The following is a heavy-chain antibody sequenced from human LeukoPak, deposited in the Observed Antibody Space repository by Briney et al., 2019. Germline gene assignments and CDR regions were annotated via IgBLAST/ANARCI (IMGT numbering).Heavy chain of an antibody. CDR1: GYTFTSYY. CDR3: AITAYSSGPIGAFDI. V-gene: IGHV1-46*01. J-gene: IGHJ3*02. D-gene: IGHD6-19*01. CDR2: INPSGGST. Sequence: ASVKVSCKASGYTFTSYYMHWVRQAPGQGLEWMGIINPSGGSTSYAQKFQGRVTMTRDTSTSTVYMELSSLRSEDTAVYYCAITAYSSGPIGAFDIWGQGTMVTVSS.